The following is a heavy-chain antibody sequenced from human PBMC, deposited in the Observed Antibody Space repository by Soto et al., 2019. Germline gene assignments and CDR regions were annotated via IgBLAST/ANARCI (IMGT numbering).Heavy chain of an antibody. CDR1: GYSFSTYS. Sequence: GESLNISCKGSGYSFSTYSIGWVRQTPGKGLEWMGNIHSGDSNARYSPSFQGQVTISVDKSTGAAYLQWTSLKASDTAVYYCAAWRSSHWFDYWGQGTLVTVSS. J-gene: IGHJ4*02. D-gene: IGHD6-13*01. CDR2: IHSGDSNA. V-gene: IGHV5-51*01. CDR3: AAWRSSHWFDY.